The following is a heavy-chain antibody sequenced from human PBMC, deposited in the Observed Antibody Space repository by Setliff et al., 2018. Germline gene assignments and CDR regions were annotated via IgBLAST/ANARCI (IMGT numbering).Heavy chain of an antibody. CDR3: ARAYYYGSGNSHKYYMDV. V-gene: IGHV4-59*08. CDR2: IYYSGST. J-gene: IGHJ6*03. CDR1: GGSIRNYY. D-gene: IGHD3-10*01. Sequence: SETLSLTCTVSGGSIRNYYWSWIRQPPGKGLEWIGYIYYSGSTNYNPSLKSRVTISVDTSKNQFSLKLTSVSAADTAVYYCARAYYYGSGNSHKYYMDVWGKGTAVTVSS.